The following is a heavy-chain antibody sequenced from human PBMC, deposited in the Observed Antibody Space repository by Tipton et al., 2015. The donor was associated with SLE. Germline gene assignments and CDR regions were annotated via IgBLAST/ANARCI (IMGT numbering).Heavy chain of an antibody. J-gene: IGHJ4*02. CDR1: GGSISSGSYY. Sequence: TLSLTCTVSGGSISSGSYYWSWIRQPAGKGLEWIGRIYTSGSTNYNPSLKSRVTISVDTSKNQFSLKLSSVTAADTVVYYCARQNIVVVLFDYWGQGTLVTVSS. D-gene: IGHD3-22*01. V-gene: IGHV4-61*02. CDR2: IYTSGST. CDR3: ARQNIVVVLFDY.